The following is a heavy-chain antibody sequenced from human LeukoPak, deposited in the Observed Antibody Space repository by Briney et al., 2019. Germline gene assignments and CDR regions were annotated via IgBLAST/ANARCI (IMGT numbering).Heavy chain of an antibody. Sequence: GGSLRLSCAASGFTFSSYGMHWVRQAPGKGLEWVAVIWYDGSNKYYADSVKGRFTISRDNSKYTLYLQMNSLRAEDTAVYYCARDRVYYGSGSTFDYWGQGTLVTVSS. V-gene: IGHV3-33*01. D-gene: IGHD3-10*01. J-gene: IGHJ4*02. CDR2: IWYDGSNK. CDR3: ARDRVYYGSGSTFDY. CDR1: GFTFSSYG.